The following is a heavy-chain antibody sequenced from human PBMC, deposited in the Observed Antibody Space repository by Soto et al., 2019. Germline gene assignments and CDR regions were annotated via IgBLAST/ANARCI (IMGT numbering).Heavy chain of an antibody. CDR2: IFDSVNT. CDR1: GASVNSYY. CDR3: ARDLGGPDY. J-gene: IGHJ4*02. D-gene: IGHD3-16*01. V-gene: IGHV4-59*02. Sequence: SETLSLTCTVSGASVNSYYWSWIRQSPGKGLEWIGYIFDSVNTNYTPSLESRVTILRDMSQSQLSLELTSMTAADTAVYYCARDLGGPDYWGRGTSVTVSS.